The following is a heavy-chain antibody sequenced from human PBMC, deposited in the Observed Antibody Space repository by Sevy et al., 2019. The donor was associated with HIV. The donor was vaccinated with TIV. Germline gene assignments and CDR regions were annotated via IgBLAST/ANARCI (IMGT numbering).Heavy chain of an antibody. J-gene: IGHJ5*02. CDR1: GFTLGDYA. CDR3: TRDPTEGIAVAGNWYDP. CDR2: IRNKAYEGTT. D-gene: IGHD6-19*01. Sequence: GGSLRLSCKASGFTLGDYAMSWFRQAPGKGLEWVGFIRNKAYEGTTEYAGCVKGRFTISREDSKSIAYLQMNSLKTEDTAVYYCTRDPTEGIAVAGNWYDPWGQGTLVTVSS. V-gene: IGHV3-49*03.